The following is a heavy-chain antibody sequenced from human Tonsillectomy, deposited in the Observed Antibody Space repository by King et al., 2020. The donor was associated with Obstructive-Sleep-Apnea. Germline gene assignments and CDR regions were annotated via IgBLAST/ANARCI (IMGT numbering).Heavy chain of an antibody. CDR3: AKEGLELGYCSGGSCYSLVV. CDR2: CSWDGGST. D-gene: IGHD2-15*01. J-gene: IGHJ6*02. Sequence: VQLVESGGVVVQPGGSLRLSCAASGFTFDDYTMHWVRQAPGKGLEWVALCSWDGGSTYYADSVNGRWTISRDNSKTTLFLQMNSLGTEDTPLYYCAKEGLELGYCSGGSCYSLVVWGQGTTVTVSS. V-gene: IGHV3-43*01. CDR1: GFTFDDYT.